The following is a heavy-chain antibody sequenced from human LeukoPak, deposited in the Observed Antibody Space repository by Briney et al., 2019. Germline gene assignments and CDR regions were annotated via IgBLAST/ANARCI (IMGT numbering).Heavy chain of an antibody. J-gene: IGHJ6*02. CDR2: IYYSGST. D-gene: IGHD6-13*01. V-gene: IGHV4-59*11. Sequence: PSETLSLTCTVSGGSISSHYWSWIRQPPGKGLEWIGYIYYSGSTNYNPSLKSRVTISVDTSKNQFSLKLSSVTAADTAVYYCARAYSSSFLLPGIYGMDVWGQGTTVTVSS. CDR1: GGSISSHY. CDR3: ARAYSSSFLLPGIYGMDV.